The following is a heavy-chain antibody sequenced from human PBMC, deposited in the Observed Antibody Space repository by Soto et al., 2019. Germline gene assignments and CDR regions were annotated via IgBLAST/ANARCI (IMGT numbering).Heavy chain of an antibody. J-gene: IGHJ4*02. Sequence: EVQVVESGGDLVEPGGSLRLSCETSGFMFSSAWMSWVRQAPGKGLEWVARIKRKKDCGARDYAAPVNGRFSISRDDSNSTVYLQMNSLRAEDTALYYCVEGWNDFWGQVTLVTVSS. CDR1: GFMFSSAW. D-gene: IGHD1-1*01. CDR3: VEGWNDF. CDR2: IKRKKDCGAR. V-gene: IGHV3-15*01.